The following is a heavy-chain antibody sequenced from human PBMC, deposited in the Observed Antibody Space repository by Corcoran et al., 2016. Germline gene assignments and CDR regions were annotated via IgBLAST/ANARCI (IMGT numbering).Heavy chain of an antibody. CDR1: GGSVSSGSYY. CDR2: IYYSGST. V-gene: IGHV4-61*01. CDR3: ARAPGYCSSTSCYTDYWYFDL. Sequence: QVQLQESGPGLMKPSETLSLTCTVSGGSVSSGSYYWSWIRQPPGKGLEWIGYIYYSGSTNYNPSLKSRVTISVDTSKNQFSLKLSSVTAADTAVYYCARAPGYCSSTSCYTDYWYFDLWGRGTLVTVSS. D-gene: IGHD2-2*02. J-gene: IGHJ2*01.